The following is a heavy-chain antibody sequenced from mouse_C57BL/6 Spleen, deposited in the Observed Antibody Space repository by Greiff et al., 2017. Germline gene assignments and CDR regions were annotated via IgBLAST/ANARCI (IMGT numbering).Heavy chain of an antibody. CDR3: TRDSSGYYAMDY. Sequence: EVKVVESGEGLVKPGGSLKLSCAASGFTFSSYAMSWVRQTPEKRLEWVAYISSGGDYIYYADTVKGRFTISRDNARNTLYLQMSSLKSEDTAMYYCTRDSSGYYAMDYWGQGTSVTVSS. D-gene: IGHD3-2*01. V-gene: IGHV5-9-1*02. CDR1: GFTFSSYA. J-gene: IGHJ4*01. CDR2: ISSGGDYI.